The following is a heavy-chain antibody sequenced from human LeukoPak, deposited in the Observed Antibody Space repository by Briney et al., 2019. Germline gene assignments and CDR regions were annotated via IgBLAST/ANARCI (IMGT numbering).Heavy chain of an antibody. CDR3: ARGIVGPTFDY. CDR1: GGSVTSGTFY. J-gene: IGHJ4*02. Sequence: SETLSLTCTVSGGSVTSGTFYWSWIRQPPGKGLEWIGYISHSGSTYSNPSLKSRVTISVDRTKNQFSLKLSSVTVADTAVYYCARGIVGPTFDYWGQGTLVTVSS. V-gene: IGHV4-30-2*01. CDR2: ISHSGST. D-gene: IGHD1-26*01.